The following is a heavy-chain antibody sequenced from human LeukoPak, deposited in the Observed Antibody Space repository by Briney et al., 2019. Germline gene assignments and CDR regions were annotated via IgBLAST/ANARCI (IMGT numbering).Heavy chain of an antibody. D-gene: IGHD3-3*01. Sequence: ASVKVSCKASGYTFTGYYMHWVRQAPGQGLEWMGWINPNSGGTNYAQKFQGRVTMTRDTSISTAYMGLSRLRSDDTAVYYCARVAYYDFWSGYYPPDYWGQGTLVTVSS. J-gene: IGHJ4*02. CDR1: GYTFTGYY. CDR2: INPNSGGT. CDR3: ARVAYYDFWSGYYPPDY. V-gene: IGHV1-2*02.